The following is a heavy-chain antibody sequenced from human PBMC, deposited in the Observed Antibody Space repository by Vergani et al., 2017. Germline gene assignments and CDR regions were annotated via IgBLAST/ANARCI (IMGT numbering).Heavy chain of an antibody. CDR1: GFTFSSYA. CDR3: AKDLLRWFGELNPFDY. J-gene: IGHJ4*02. CDR2: ISGSGGST. D-gene: IGHD3-10*01. Sequence: EVQLLESGGGLVQPGGSLRLSCAASGFTFSSYAMSWVRQAPGKGLEWVSAISGSGGSTYYADSVKGRFTISRDNSKNTLYLQMNSLRAEDTAVYYCAKDLLRWFGELNPFDYWGQGTLVTVSS. V-gene: IGHV3-23*01.